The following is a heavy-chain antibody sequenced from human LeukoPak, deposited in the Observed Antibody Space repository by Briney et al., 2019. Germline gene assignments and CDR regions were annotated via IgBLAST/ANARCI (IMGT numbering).Heavy chain of an antibody. CDR1: GFTFSSHE. J-gene: IGHJ4*02. CDR3: AGTIRYYYDSSGYPYFDY. Sequence: GGSLRLSCAASGFTFSSHEMNWVRQPPGKGLEWVSYISSGGSTIYYADSVKGRFTVSRDNAKNSLYLQMNSLRAEDTAVYYCAGTIRYYYDSSGYPYFDYWGQGTLVTVSS. CDR2: ISSGGSTI. V-gene: IGHV3-48*03. D-gene: IGHD3-22*01.